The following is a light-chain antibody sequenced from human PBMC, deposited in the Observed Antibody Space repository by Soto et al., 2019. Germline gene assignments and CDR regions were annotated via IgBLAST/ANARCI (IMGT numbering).Light chain of an antibody. J-gene: IGKJ2*02. CDR1: QSVLHSSNNKNY. CDR2: WAS. V-gene: IGKV4-1*01. CDR3: QQYYSART. Sequence: DIVMTQSPDSLAVSLGERATINCKSSQSVLHSSNNKNYLAWYQQKPGQPPKLLIYWASTREYGVPDRFSGRGSGTDFTLTNSSLQAEDVAVYYCQQYYSARTFGQGTKLEIK.